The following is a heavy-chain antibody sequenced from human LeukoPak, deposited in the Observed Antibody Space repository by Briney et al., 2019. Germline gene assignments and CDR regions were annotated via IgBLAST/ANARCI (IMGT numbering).Heavy chain of an antibody. J-gene: IGHJ3*02. D-gene: IGHD6-19*01. V-gene: IGHV3-23*01. CDR1: GFTFSSCA. CDR3: AREGLGYSSGWPADAFDI. Sequence: GGSLRLSCAASGFTFSSCAMSWVRQAPGKGLEWVSGIGNSGDATYYADSVKGRFTISRDNSKNTLYLQMNSLRAEDTAVYYCAREGLGYSSGWPADAFDIWGQGTMVTVSS. CDR2: IGNSGDAT.